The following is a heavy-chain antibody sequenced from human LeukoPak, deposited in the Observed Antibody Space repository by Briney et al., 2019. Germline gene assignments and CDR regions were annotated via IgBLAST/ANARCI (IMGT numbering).Heavy chain of an antibody. Sequence: GGSLRLSCAASGFTFSNYEMNWVRQAPGKGLEWVSYISNSGYTIYYADSVKGRFSISRDNAQTSLYLQMNSLRAEDTAVYYCARASDPWLQLTWGQGTLVTVSS. CDR2: ISNSGYTI. D-gene: IGHD5-24*01. V-gene: IGHV3-48*03. CDR1: GFTFSNYE. J-gene: IGHJ5*02. CDR3: ARASDPWLQLT.